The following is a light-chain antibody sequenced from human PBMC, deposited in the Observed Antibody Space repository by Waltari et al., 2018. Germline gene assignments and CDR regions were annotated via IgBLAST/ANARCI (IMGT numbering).Light chain of an antibody. V-gene: IGKV3-15*01. Sequence: EIVMTQSPATLSVSPGERAPLSCRASQRVSSKLAWYQQKPGQAPRLLIYHASTRATGIPARFSGSGSGTEFTLTISSLQSGDFAVYYCQHYNNGGKAFGQGTKLEIK. CDR2: HAS. CDR1: QRVSSK. CDR3: QHYNNGGKA. J-gene: IGKJ2*01.